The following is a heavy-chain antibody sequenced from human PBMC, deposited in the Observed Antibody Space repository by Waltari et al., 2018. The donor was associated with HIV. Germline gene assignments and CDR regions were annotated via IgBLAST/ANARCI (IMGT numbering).Heavy chain of an antibody. D-gene: IGHD2-15*01. Sequence: EVQLVESGGGLVQPGGSLRLSCAASGFTFSGYWMSWVRQAPGKGLEWVANRKQDGSAKYYLDSVKGRFNISRDNSKNSLYLQMNSLRAEDTAVYYCARSCSGGACYQLFMGYWGQGTLVTVSS. V-gene: IGHV3-7*01. J-gene: IGHJ4*02. CDR2: RKQDGSAK. CDR1: GFTFSGYW. CDR3: ARSCSGGACYQLFMGY.